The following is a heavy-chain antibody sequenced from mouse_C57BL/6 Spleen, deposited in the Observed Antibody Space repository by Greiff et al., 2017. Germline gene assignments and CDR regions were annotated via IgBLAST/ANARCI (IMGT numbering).Heavy chain of an antibody. V-gene: IGHV1-39*01. CDR2: INPNYGTT. CDR3: ARSGGNYPYWYFDV. CDR1: GYSFTDYN. D-gene: IGHD2-1*01. J-gene: IGHJ1*03. Sequence: VQLKQSGPELVKPGASVKISCTASGYSFTDYNMNWVQQSNGKSLEWIGVINPNYGTTSYNQKFKGKATLTVDQSSSTAYMQLNSLTSEDSAVYYCARSGGNYPYWYFDVWGTGTTVTVSS.